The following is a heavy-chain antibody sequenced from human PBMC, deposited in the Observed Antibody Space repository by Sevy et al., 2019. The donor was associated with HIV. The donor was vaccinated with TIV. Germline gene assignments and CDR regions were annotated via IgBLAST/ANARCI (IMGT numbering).Heavy chain of an antibody. CDR1: GFTFSSYS. CDR3: ARDLTLGYCSGGSCYGGGYHYYGMDV. V-gene: IGHV3-21*01. CDR2: ISSSSSYI. Sequence: GGSLRLSCAASGFTFSSYSMNWVRQAPGKGLEWVSSISSSSSYIYYADSVKGRFTISRDNAKNSLYLQMNSLRAEDTAVYYCARDLTLGYCSGGSCYGGGYHYYGMDVWGQGTTVTVSS. J-gene: IGHJ6*02. D-gene: IGHD2-15*01.